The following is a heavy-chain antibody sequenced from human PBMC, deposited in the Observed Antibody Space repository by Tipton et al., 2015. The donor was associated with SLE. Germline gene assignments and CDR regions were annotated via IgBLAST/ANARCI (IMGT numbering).Heavy chain of an antibody. V-gene: IGHV4-59*08. CDR1: GGSISSYY. CDR2: IYFTGST. Sequence: LRLSCTVSGGSISSYYWSWIRQPPGKGLEWIGYIYFTGSTNYNPSLKSRLTISIDRSQNQFSLRQNSMTAADTAVYYCARHPTTVTTPWEWYFDLWGRGTLVTVSS. CDR3: ARHPTTVTTPWEWYFDL. J-gene: IGHJ2*01. D-gene: IGHD4-17*01.